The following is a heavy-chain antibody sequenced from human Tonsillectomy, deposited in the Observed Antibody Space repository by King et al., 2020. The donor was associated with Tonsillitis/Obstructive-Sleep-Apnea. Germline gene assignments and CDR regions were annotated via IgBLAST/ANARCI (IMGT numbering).Heavy chain of an antibody. CDR1: GFTFSGYT. CDR2: ISSSSSYI. D-gene: IGHD6-19*01. V-gene: IGHV3-21*06. Sequence: VQLVESGGGLVKPGGSLRLSCAASGFTFSGYTMNWVRQAPGKGLEWVSSISSSSSYIYYADSVKGRFTISRDNAKNSLYLQMNSLRAEDTAVYYCARGQSSSGCLHVYWGQGTLVTVSS. CDR3: ARGQSSSGCLHVY. J-gene: IGHJ4*02.